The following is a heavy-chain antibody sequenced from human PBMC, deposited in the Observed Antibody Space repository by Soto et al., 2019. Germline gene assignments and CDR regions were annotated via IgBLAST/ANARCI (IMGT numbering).Heavy chain of an antibody. CDR2: INAGNGNT. J-gene: IGHJ6*02. CDR1: GYTFTNYP. V-gene: IGHV1-3*01. Sequence: QVQLGQPGAEVKKPGASVKVSCKASGYTFTNYPIHWVRQAPGQRLEWMGWINAGNGNTKYSETFQGRVTITRDTSGSAVYMEVRSLTSEDTAVYYCAREDFTDYYYGMDVWGQGPTVTVSS. CDR3: AREDFTDYYYGMDV. D-gene: IGHD3-3*01.